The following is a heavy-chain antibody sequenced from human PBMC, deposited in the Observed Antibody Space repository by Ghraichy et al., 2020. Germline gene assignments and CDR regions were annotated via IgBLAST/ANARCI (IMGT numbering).Heavy chain of an antibody. V-gene: IGHV3-66*02. Sequence: GGSLRLSCAASGFTVSSNYMSWVRQAPGKGLEWVSVIYSGGSTYYADSVKGRFTISRDNSKNTLYLQMNSLRAEDTAVYYCARLYCSGGSCWYFDYWGQGTLVTVSS. J-gene: IGHJ4*02. CDR3: ARLYCSGGSCWYFDY. CDR1: GFTVSSNY. CDR2: IYSGGST. D-gene: IGHD2-15*01.